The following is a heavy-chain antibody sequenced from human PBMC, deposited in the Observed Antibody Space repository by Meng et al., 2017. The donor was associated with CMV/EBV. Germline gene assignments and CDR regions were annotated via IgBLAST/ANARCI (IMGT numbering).Heavy chain of an antibody. Sequence: ASVKVSCKASGYTFTSYAMNWVRQAPGQGLEWMGWINTNTGNPTYAQGFTGRFVFSLDTSVSTAYLQICSLKAEDTAVYYCARDAQVVGATPGDYWGQGTLVTVSS. CDR1: GYTFTSYA. CDR3: ARDAQVVGATPGDY. J-gene: IGHJ4*02. V-gene: IGHV7-4-1*01. CDR2: INTNTGNP. D-gene: IGHD1-26*01.